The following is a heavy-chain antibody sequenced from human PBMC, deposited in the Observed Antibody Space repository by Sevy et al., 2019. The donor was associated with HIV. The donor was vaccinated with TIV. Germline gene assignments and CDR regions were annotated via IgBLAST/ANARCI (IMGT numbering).Heavy chain of an antibody. CDR3: ASPYSGYDSGAYGMDV. CDR1: GGSISSSSYY. CDR2: IYYSGST. J-gene: IGHJ6*02. Sequence: SETLSLTCTVSGGSISSSSYYWGWIRQPPGKGLEWIGSIYYSGSTYYNPSLKSRVTISVDTSKNQFSLKLSSVTAAATAVYYCASPYSGYDSGAYGMDVWGQGTTVTVSS. V-gene: IGHV4-39*01. D-gene: IGHD5-12*01.